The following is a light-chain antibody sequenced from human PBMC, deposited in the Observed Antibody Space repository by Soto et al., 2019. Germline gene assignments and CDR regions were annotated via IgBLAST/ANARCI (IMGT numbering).Light chain of an antibody. CDR3: HQRQSWPRT. J-gene: IGKJ1*01. V-gene: IGKV3-11*01. CDR2: LTS. CDR1: QAVNTR. Sequence: EIVLTQSPATLSSFPGDIVTLSRRASQAVNTRLAWYQHKPGQAPRLLIYLTSNRAAGIPARFSGSGSETDFTLTISDVEPEDFAVYYCHQRQSWPRTFGQGTKVDIK.